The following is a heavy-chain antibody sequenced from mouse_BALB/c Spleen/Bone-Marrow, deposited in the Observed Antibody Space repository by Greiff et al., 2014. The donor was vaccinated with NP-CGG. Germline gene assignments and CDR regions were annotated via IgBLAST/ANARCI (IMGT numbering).Heavy chain of an antibody. CDR1: GYTFTNYT. CDR3: ARGKTGFYGMDY. Sequence: QVQLQQPGAELARPGASVKMSCKASGYTFTNYTMHWVKQRPGQGLEWIGYINPSSGYTNYNQKFKDTATLTADKSSSTAYMQLSSLTPADSAVYYCARGKTGFYGMDYWGQGASVTVSS. V-gene: IGHV1-4*01. D-gene: IGHD4-1*01. J-gene: IGHJ4*01. CDR2: INPSSGYT.